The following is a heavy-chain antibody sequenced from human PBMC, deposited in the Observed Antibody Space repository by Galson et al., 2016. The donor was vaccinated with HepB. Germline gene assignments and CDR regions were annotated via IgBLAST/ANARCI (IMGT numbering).Heavy chain of an antibody. V-gene: IGHV1-69*06. J-gene: IGHJ5*02. D-gene: IGHD5-18*01. CDR3: ARPKGYSNSWFAGFDP. Sequence: SVKVSCKASGGTFSNFAISWVRQAPGQGLEWMGGSIPVFGSANYAQKFQDRVTITADKSTSTAYLELSSLRSDDTAVYYCARPKGYSNSWFAGFDPWGQGTLVTVSS. CDR2: SIPVFGSA. CDR1: GGTFSNFA.